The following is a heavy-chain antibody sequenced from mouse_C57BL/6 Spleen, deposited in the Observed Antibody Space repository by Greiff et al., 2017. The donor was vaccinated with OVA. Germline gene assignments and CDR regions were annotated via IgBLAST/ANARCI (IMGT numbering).Heavy chain of an antibody. V-gene: IGHV1-7*01. J-gene: IGHJ2*01. CDR1: GYTFTSYW. CDR2: INPSSGYT. CDR3: ARSLSSYYFDY. Sequence: VQLQQSGAELAKPGASVKLSCKASGYTFTSYWMHWVKQRPGQGLEWIGYINPSSGYTKYNQKFKDKATLTADKSSSTAYMQLSSLTYEDSADYDCARSLSSYYFDYWGQGTTLTVSS.